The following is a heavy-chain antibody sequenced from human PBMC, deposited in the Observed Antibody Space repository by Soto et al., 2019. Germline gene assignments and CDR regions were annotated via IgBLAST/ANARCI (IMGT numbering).Heavy chain of an antibody. V-gene: IGHV1-2*02. Sequence: ASVKVSCKASGYTFTDYCIHWVRQAPGQGVEWMGWINPDGGGTCFTQSFHGRVSLTRNTSINTTYMEQSSLTFDDTSIYYCARDYSPMTSGRAGQDWFSPWGQGTLVTVSS. CDR1: GYTFTDYC. J-gene: IGHJ5*02. CDR2: INPDGGGT. D-gene: IGHD3-10*01. CDR3: ARDYSPMTSGRAGQDWFSP.